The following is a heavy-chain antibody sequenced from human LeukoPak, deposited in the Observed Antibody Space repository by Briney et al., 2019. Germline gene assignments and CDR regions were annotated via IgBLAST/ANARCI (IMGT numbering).Heavy chain of an antibody. J-gene: IGHJ4*02. CDR1: GGSFSGYY. CDR2: INHSGST. Sequence: PSETLSLTCAVYGGSFSGYYWSWIRQPPGKGLEWIGEINHSGSTNYNPSLKSRVTISVDTSKNQFSLKLSSVTAADTAVYYCARGLRGASPPYYDFWSGYYYFDYWGQGTLVTVSS. CDR3: ARGLRGASPPYYDFWSGYYYFDY. D-gene: IGHD3-3*01. V-gene: IGHV4-34*01.